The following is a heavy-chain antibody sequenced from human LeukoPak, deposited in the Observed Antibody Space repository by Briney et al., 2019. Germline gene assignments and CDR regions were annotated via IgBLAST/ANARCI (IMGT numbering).Heavy chain of an antibody. CDR1: GGSFSGYY. J-gene: IGHJ4*02. Sequence: SETLSLTCAVYGGSFSGYYWSWIRQPPGKGLEWIGEINHSGSTYYNPSLKSRVTISVDTSKNQFSLKLSSVTAADTAVYYCARDPPYYYDSTPWYFDYWGQGTLVTVSS. V-gene: IGHV4-34*01. CDR3: ARDPPYYYDSTPWYFDY. D-gene: IGHD3-22*01. CDR2: INHSGST.